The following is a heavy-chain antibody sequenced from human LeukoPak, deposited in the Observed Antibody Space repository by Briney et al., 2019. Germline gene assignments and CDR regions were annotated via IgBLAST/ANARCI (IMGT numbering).Heavy chain of an antibody. CDR2: IYYSGST. J-gene: IGHJ4*02. D-gene: IGHD6-13*01. Sequence: SETLSLTCTVYGCTISSYYWSWIRPPAGQGLEGIGYIYYSGSTNYNTSLKRRATISVDTTNTQFSLKLSSVPAADTAVYYCARVRSSSLSFYFDYWGQGTLVTVSS. V-gene: IGHV4-59*01. CDR3: ARVRSSSLSFYFDY. CDR1: GCTISSYY.